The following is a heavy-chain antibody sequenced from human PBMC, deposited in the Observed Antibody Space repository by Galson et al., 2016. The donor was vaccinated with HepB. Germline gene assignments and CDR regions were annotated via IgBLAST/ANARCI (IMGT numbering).Heavy chain of an antibody. D-gene: IGHD1-26*01. CDR2: IYQTGTA. CDR3: ARGTLGTTATIAFDY. J-gene: IGHJ4*02. CDR1: GASISNDYW. Sequence: ETLSLTCAVSGASISNDYWWSWVRQSPEKGFEWLGEIYQTGTANYNPSFTRRATISVDASKNQISLRLDSVTAADTAVYYCARGTLGTTATIAFDYWGQGTLVSVSS. V-gene: IGHV4-4*02.